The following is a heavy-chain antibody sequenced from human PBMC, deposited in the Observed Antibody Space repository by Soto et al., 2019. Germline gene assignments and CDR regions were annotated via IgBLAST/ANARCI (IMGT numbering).Heavy chain of an antibody. CDR3: ASLAVGDRYSTRQYQDY. Sequence: SLILSCAASGFTLSSYEMNWVRQAPGKGLEWVSYISSSGSTIYYADSVKGRFTISRDNAKNSLYLQMNSLRAEDTAVYYCASLAVGDRYSTRQYQDYWSQGNLV. V-gene: IGHV3-48*03. J-gene: IGHJ4*02. CDR1: GFTLSSYE. CDR2: ISSSGSTI. D-gene: IGHD2-2*01.